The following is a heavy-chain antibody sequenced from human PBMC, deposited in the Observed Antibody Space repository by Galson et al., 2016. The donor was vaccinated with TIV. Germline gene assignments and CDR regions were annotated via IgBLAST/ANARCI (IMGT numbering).Heavy chain of an antibody. V-gene: IGHV3-49*03. CDR3: TRTAMGSTRNAFDI. D-gene: IGHD1-1*01. CDR2: ITSKTYGATT. CDR1: GFTFGHYA. Sequence: LRLSCAASGFTFGHYAVNWFRQAPGKGLERVGFITSKTYGATTEYAASVKGRFTISRDDSRNIAYLQMNSLKTEDTAVYYCTRTAMGSTRNAFDIWGQGTVVTVSS. J-gene: IGHJ3*02.